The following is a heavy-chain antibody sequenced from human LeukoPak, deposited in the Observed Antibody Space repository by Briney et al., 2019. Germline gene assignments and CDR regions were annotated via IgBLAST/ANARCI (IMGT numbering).Heavy chain of an antibody. CDR2: ISSSSGYI. J-gene: IGHJ4*02. CDR3: ARLVMRLRAFDY. V-gene: IGHV3-21*06. D-gene: IGHD6-13*01. Sequence: GGSLRPSCAASGFTFSSYIMNWVRQAPGKGLEWVASISSSSGYIYYADSVKGRFTISRDNAKNSLYLQMNSLRAEDTAVYYCARLVMRLRAFDYWGQGTLVTVSS. CDR1: GFTFSSYI.